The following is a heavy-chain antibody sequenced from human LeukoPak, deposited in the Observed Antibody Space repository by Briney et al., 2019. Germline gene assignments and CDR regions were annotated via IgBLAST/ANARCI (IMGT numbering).Heavy chain of an antibody. CDR2: ISYDENNK. V-gene: IGHV3-30*18. CDR3: AKDAGDYYDSSGAFRY. CDR1: GFTFSSHG. J-gene: IGHJ4*02. Sequence: GGSLRLSCAASGFTFSSHGMHWVRQAPGKGLEWVAVISYDENNKYYADSVKGRFTISRDTSKHTLYLQMNSLRAEDTAMYYCAKDAGDYYDSSGAFRYWGQGTLVTVSS. D-gene: IGHD3-22*01.